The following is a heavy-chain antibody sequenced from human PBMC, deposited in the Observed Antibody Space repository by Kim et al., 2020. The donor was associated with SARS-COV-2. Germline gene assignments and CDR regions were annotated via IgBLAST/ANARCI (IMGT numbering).Heavy chain of an antibody. CDR1: GGSISSSNW. J-gene: IGHJ4*02. CDR2: IYHSGST. V-gene: IGHV4-4*02. D-gene: IGHD2-15*01. CDR3: ARDLGGSTFSSGFDY. Sequence: SETPSLTCAVSGGSISSSNWWSWVRQPPGKGLEWIGEIYHSGSTNYNPSLKSRVTISVDKSKNQFSLKLSSVTAADTAVYYCARDLGGSTFSSGFDYWGQGTLVTVSS.